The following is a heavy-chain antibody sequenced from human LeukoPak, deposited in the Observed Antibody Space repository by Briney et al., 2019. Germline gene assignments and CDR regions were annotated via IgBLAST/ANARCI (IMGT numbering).Heavy chain of an antibody. CDR1: GYTFTSYA. J-gene: IGHJ4*02. Sequence: ASVKVSCKVSGYTFTSYAMHWVRQAPGQRLEWMGWINAGNGNTKYSQKFQGRVTITRDTSASTAYMELSSLRSEDTAVYYCARDLRGGYCSGGSCYPGNYWGQGTLVTVSS. V-gene: IGHV1-3*01. CDR2: INAGNGNT. D-gene: IGHD2-15*01. CDR3: ARDLRGGYCSGGSCYPGNY.